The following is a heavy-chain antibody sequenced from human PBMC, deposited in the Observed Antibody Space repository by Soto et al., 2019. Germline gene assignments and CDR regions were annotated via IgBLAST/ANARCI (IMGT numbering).Heavy chain of an antibody. D-gene: IGHD1-26*01. J-gene: IGHJ4*02. CDR1: GYIFTNYW. CDR3: ARAEGAAPFDY. Sequence: GESLKISCQASGYIFTNYWIGWVRQMPGKGLEWMGIIYPGHSDTRYSPSFQGQVTISADKSISTAYLQWSSLKASDTAMYYCARAEGAAPFDYWGQGTLVTVSS. V-gene: IGHV5-51*01. CDR2: IYPGHSDT.